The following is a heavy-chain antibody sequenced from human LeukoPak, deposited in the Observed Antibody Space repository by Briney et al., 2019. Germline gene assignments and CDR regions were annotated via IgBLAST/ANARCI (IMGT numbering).Heavy chain of an antibody. Sequence: ASVRVSCKASVYTFTDYYIHWVRQAPGQGLEGMAWMNPDRGDTNNAQKFKGRVTMSRDTCISRVYMALRRLRREDTAVHYCARDWGVWSSDIWGQGTMVTVST. CDR3: ARDWGVWSSDI. V-gene: IGHV1-2*02. CDR2: MNPDRGDT. D-gene: IGHD6-19*01. J-gene: IGHJ3*02. CDR1: VYTFTDYY.